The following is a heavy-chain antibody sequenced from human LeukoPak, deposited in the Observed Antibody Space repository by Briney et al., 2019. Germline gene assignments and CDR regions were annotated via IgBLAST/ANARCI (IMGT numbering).Heavy chain of an antibody. J-gene: IGHJ4*02. V-gene: IGHV1-2*02. D-gene: IGHD4-17*01. Sequence: ASVKVSCKASAYTFTENYMHWVRHAPGQGLEWMGWINPNSGGTNYAQKFQGRVTMTRDTSISTAYMELSRLGSDDTAVYYCARVPGDYSFDWGQGTLVTVSS. CDR3: ARVPGDYSFD. CDR1: AYTFTENY. CDR2: INPNSGGT.